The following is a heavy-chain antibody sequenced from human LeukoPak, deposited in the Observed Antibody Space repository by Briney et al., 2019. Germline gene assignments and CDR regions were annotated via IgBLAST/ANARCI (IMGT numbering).Heavy chain of an antibody. CDR2: INPSGGST. CDR1: GYTFTSYD. CDR3: ARGHAEKGMVRERDYYMDV. D-gene: IGHD3-10*01. V-gene: IGHV1-46*01. Sequence: EASVKVSCKASGYTFTSYDINWVRQAPGQGLEWMGIINPSGGSTSYAQKFQGRVTMTRDTSTSTVYMELSSLRSEDTAVYYCARGHAEKGMVRERDYYMDVWGKGTTVTVSS. J-gene: IGHJ6*03.